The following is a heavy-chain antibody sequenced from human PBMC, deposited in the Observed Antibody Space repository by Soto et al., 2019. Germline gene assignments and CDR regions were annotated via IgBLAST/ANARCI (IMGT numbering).Heavy chain of an antibody. Sequence: ASVKVSCKASGYTFTSYYMHWVRQAPGQGLEWMGIINPSGGSTSYAQKFQGRVTMTRDTSTSTVHMELSSLRSEDTAVYYCARGYYDSSGYYANWFDPWGQGTLVTVSS. CDR1: GYTFTSYY. CDR2: INPSGGST. J-gene: IGHJ5*02. V-gene: IGHV1-46*01. D-gene: IGHD3-22*01. CDR3: ARGYYDSSGYYANWFDP.